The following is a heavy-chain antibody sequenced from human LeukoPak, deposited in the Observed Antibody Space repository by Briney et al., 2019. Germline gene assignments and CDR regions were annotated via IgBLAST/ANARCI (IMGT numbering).Heavy chain of an antibody. CDR1: GGSISSHY. V-gene: IGHV4-59*11. D-gene: IGHD6-13*01. CDR3: ARGKIAGGSDGAFDI. Sequence: SETLSLTCTASGGSISSHYWSWIRQPPGKGLEWMGFIYYSGSTNYNPSPKSRVSISVDTSKNQLSLKVSSVSAADTAVYYCARGKIAGGSDGAFDIWGQGTKVTVSS. J-gene: IGHJ3*02. CDR2: IYYSGST.